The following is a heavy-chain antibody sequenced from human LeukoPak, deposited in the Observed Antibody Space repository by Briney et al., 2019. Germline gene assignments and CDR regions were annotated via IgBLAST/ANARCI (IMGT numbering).Heavy chain of an antibody. CDR2: ISYDGSNK. D-gene: IGHD3-22*01. J-gene: IGHJ4*02. Sequence: PGGSLRLSCAASGFTFSSYGMHWVRQAPGKGLEWVAVISYDGSNKYYADSVKGRFTISRDNSKNTLYLQMNSLRAEDTAVYYCAKGWWDVEDTYYYDSSGQGQAGYWGQGTLVTVSS. CDR1: GFTFSSYG. V-gene: IGHV3-30*18. CDR3: AKGWWDVEDTYYYDSSGQGQAGY.